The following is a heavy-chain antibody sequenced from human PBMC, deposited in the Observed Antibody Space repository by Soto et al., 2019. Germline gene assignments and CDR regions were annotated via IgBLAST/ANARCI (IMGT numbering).Heavy chain of an antibody. Sequence: EVQLVESGGGLVKPGGSLRLSCAASGLTFSSYSMNWVRQAPGKGLEWVSSISSSSSYIYYADSVKGRFTISRDNAKNSLYLQMNSLRAEDTAVYYCARDRITMVRGRYYFDYWGQGTLVTVSS. CDR2: ISSSSSYI. V-gene: IGHV3-21*01. CDR3: ARDRITMVRGRYYFDY. CDR1: GLTFSSYS. J-gene: IGHJ4*02. D-gene: IGHD3-10*01.